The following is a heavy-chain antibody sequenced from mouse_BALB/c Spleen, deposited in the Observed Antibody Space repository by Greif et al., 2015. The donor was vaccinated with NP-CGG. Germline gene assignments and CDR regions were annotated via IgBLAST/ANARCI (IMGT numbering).Heavy chain of an antibody. CDR3: ARADYYGSSYDWYFDV. V-gene: IGHV1-87*01. D-gene: IGHD1-1*01. J-gene: IGHJ1*01. Sequence: VKLQESGAELARPGASVKLSCKASGYTFTSYWMQWVKQRPGQGLEWIGAIYPGDGDTRYTQKFKGKATLTADKSSSTAYMQLSSLASEDSAVYYCARADYYGSSYDWYFDVWGAGTTVTVSS. CDR2: IYPGDGDT. CDR1: GYTFTSYW.